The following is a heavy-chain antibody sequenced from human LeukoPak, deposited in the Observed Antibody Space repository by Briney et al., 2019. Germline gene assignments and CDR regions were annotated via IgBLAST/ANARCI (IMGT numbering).Heavy chain of an antibody. Sequence: PGGSLRLSCAASGFIFNYYAMNWVRQAPGKGLEWVSAISGGGHSTYYADSVKGRFTISRDNSKNTLYLQMNSLRAEDTAVHFCAKGLEPGAFDIWGQGTRVTVSS. V-gene: IGHV3-23*01. CDR2: ISGGGHST. J-gene: IGHJ3*02. CDR3: AKGLEPGAFDI. D-gene: IGHD1-1*01. CDR1: GFIFNYYA.